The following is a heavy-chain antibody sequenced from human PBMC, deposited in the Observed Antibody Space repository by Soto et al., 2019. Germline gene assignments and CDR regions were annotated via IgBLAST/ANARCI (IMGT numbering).Heavy chain of an antibody. V-gene: IGHV1-8*01. J-gene: IGHJ3*02. Sequence: ASVKVSCKASGYTFTSYDINWVRQATGQGLEWMGWMNPNSGSTGYAQKFRGRVTMTRNTSISTAYMELSSLRSEDTAVYYCARYGSSTSCLDIWGQGTMVTVSS. CDR1: GYTFTSYD. D-gene: IGHD2-2*01. CDR2: MNPNSGST. CDR3: ARYGSSTSCLDI.